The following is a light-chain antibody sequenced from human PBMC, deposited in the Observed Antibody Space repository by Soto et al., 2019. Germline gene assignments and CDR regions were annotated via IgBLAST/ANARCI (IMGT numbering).Light chain of an antibody. CDR2: GTF. CDR1: QDIKTY. CDR3: QQSYNSPYT. J-gene: IGKJ2*01. Sequence: AIQLTQSPSSLSASVGDRVSITCRASQDIKTYLAWYQQKQGKAPKLLISGTFTLQSGVPSRFNGSGSGTDFTLTISRLQPEDFATYYCQQSYNSPYTFGQGTKLEIK. V-gene: IGKV1D-13*01.